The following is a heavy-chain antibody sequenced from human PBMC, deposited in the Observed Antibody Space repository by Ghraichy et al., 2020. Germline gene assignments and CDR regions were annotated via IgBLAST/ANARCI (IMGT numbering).Heavy chain of an antibody. CDR3: ARKDYRPIYYYDSSGYDWFDP. CDR1: GGSISSSSYY. J-gene: IGHJ5*02. CDR2: IYYSGST. Sequence: SETLSLTCTVSGGSISSSSYYWGWIRQPPGKGLEWIGSIYYSGSTYYNPSLKSRVTVSVDTSKNQFSLKLSSVTAADTAVYYCARKDYRPIYYYDSSGYDWFDPWGQGTLVTVSS. V-gene: IGHV4-39*01. D-gene: IGHD3-22*01.